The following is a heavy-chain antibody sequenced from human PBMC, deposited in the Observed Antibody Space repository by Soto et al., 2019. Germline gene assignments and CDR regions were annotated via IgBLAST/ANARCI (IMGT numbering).Heavy chain of an antibody. CDR2: IDKVGTDS. V-gene: IGHV3-74*01. CDR3: ARGWFGPDV. J-gene: IGHJ6*03. D-gene: IGHD3-10*01. Sequence: EVQLVESGGGLVQPGGSLRLSCAASEFTFSGRSVHWVRQAPGKGLVWVSGIDKVGTDSTYADSVKGRFTSSRDNAKNSVDLQTHRLRVQASGVYYRARGWFGPDVWGKGTTVTVSS. CDR1: EFTFSGRS.